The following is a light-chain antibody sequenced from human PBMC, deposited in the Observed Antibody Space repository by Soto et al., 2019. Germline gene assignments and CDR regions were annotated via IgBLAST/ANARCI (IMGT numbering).Light chain of an antibody. V-gene: IGLV2-14*01. CDR1: SSDVGGYNY. Sequence: QSALTQPASVSGSPGQSITISCTGTSSDVGGYNYVSWYQHHPGKAPKVMIYEVSYRPSGVSNRFSGSKSGNTASLTISGLQAADEADYYCSSCTTNNTQVFGPGTKLTVL. CDR3: SSCTTNNTQV. J-gene: IGLJ1*01. CDR2: EVS.